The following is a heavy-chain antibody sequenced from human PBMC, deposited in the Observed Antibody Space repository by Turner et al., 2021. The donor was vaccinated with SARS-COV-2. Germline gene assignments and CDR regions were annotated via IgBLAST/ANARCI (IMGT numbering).Heavy chain of an antibody. CDR1: GFTFSAYT. D-gene: IGHD6-19*01. CDR2: ISSGSSYI. Sequence: EVQLVESGGGLVKPGGSLRLSCAASGFTFSAYTMNWVRRAPGKGLEWVSSISSGSSYIYYADSVKGRFTISRDNAKNSLYLQMNSLRAEDTAVYYCARDVTMTQWLVPSYGMDVWGQGTTVTVSS. V-gene: IGHV3-21*01. CDR3: ARDVTMTQWLVPSYGMDV. J-gene: IGHJ6*02.